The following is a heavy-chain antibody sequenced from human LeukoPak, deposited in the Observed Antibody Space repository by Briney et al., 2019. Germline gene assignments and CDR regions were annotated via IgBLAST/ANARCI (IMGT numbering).Heavy chain of an antibody. CDR2: IHYSGTT. CDR1: GGSMSGYY. V-gene: IGHV4-59*12. D-gene: IGHD5-12*01. CDR3: ARRRVYSGSGEFDF. J-gene: IGHJ4*02. Sequence: SETLSLTCTVSGGSMSGYYWSWLRQPPGKGLEWIGYIHYSGTTNYNPSLKSRVTILLDTSRNQFSLKLRSVTTADTAVYYCARRRVYSGSGEFDFWGQGTLVTVSS.